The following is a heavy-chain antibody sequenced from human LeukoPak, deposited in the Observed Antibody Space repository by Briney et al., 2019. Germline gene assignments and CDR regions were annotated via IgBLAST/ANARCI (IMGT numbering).Heavy chain of an antibody. CDR1: GGTFSSYT. CDR3: ARGGLRYFDWLLDAEYFQH. Sequence: ASVKVSCKASGGTFSSYTISWVRQAPGQGLEWMGRIIPILGIANYAQKFQGRVTITADKSTSTAYMELSSLRSEDTAVYYCARGGLRYFDWLLDAEYFQHWGQGTLVTVSS. J-gene: IGHJ1*01. V-gene: IGHV1-69*02. CDR2: IIPILGIA. D-gene: IGHD3-9*01.